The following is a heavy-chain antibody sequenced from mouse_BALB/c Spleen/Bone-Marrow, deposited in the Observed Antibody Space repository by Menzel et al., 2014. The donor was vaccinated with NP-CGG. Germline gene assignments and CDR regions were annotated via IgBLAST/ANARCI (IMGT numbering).Heavy chain of an antibody. D-gene: IGHD1-1*02. V-gene: IGHV3-5*02. CDR3: ARYYGNYFDY. J-gene: IGHJ2*01. CDR2: IYYSGTI. Sequence: LQESGPGLVKPSQTASLTCTVTGISITTGNYRWSWIRQFPGNKLEWMGYIYYSGTITYNPSLTSRTTITRDTSKNQFFLEMNSLTAEDTATYYCARYYGNYFDYWGQGTTLTVSS. CDR1: GISITTGNYR.